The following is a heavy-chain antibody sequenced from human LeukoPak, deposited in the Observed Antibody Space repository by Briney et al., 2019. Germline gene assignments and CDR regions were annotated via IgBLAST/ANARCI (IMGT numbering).Heavy chain of an antibody. Sequence: SETLSLTCTVSGGSISSSSYYWGWIRQPPGKGLGWIASIYYSGSAYYSPSLKSPVTISVDTSKNQFSLKLSSVTAADTAAYYCARITFGGVYYFDHWGQGTLVTVSS. J-gene: IGHJ4*02. CDR3: ARITFGGVYYFDH. V-gene: IGHV4-39*01. D-gene: IGHD3-16*01. CDR2: IYYSGSA. CDR1: GGSISSSSYY.